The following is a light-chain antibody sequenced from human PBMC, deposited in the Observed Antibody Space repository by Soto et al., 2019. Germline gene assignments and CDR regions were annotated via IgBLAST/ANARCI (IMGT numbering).Light chain of an antibody. CDR1: QGIRND. Sequence: DIPMTQSPSSLSASVGDRVTITCRASQGIRNDLGWFQQNPGKAPNRLIYAASSLQSGVPSRFNGSGSGTEFALTVSSLQPEDFATYYCLQQSSYPPLTFGGRTRVEIK. V-gene: IGKV1-17*01. J-gene: IGKJ4*01. CDR2: AAS. CDR3: LQQSSYPPLT.